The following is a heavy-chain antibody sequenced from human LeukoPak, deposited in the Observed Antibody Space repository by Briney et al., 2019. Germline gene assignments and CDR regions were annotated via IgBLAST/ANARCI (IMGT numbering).Heavy chain of an antibody. Sequence: GGSLRLSCVASGFIFSSNGMHWVRQAPGKGLEWVAFIQNDGNNKKYADSVKGRFTISRDNSKNTLYLQMNSLRAEDTAVYYCARDWGTSSLYLVNWGQGTLVTVSS. CDR1: GFIFSSNG. CDR3: ARDWGTSSLYLVN. V-gene: IGHV3-30*02. CDR2: IQNDGNNK. J-gene: IGHJ4*02. D-gene: IGHD6-6*01.